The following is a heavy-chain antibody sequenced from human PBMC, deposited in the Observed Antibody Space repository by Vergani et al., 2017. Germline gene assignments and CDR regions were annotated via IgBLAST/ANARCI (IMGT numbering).Heavy chain of an antibody. CDR3: ARVQGLFYNGMDV. J-gene: IGHJ6*02. Sequence: QVQLQESGPGLVKPSETLSLTCTVSGGSISSSSYYWGWIRQPPGKGLEWIGSIYYSGSTYYNPSLKSRVTISVDPSKNQFSLKLSSVTAADTAVYYCARVQGLFYNGMDVWGQGTTVTVSS. V-gene: IGHV4-39*07. CDR2: IYYSGST. D-gene: IGHD3-3*01. CDR1: GGSISSSSYY.